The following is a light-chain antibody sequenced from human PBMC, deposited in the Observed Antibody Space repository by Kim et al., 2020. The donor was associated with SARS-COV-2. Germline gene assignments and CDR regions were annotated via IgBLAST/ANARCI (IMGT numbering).Light chain of an antibody. CDR2: DAS. Sequence: LSPGERATLSCRASQNVRQFLAWYQQKPGQAPRLLIYDASNRATGIPARFSGSGSGTDFILTISSLEPEDSAVYYCHQRRDWPLTFGGGTTVEIK. V-gene: IGKV3-11*01. CDR1: QNVRQF. CDR3: HQRRDWPLT. J-gene: IGKJ4*01.